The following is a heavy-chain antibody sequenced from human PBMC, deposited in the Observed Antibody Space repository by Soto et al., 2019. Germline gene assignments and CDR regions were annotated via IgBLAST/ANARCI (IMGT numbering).Heavy chain of an antibody. CDR1: GGSLSSYA. D-gene: IGHD3-3*01. Sequence: SVNGACKASGGSLSSYARSWVRQAPGQGLEWMGGIIPIFGTANYAQKFQGRVTITADESTSTAYMELSSLRSEDTAVYYCARATIFGVGPNDPWGQGTLVTVS. V-gene: IGHV1-69*13. CDR2: IIPIFGTA. CDR3: ARATIFGVGPNDP. J-gene: IGHJ5*02.